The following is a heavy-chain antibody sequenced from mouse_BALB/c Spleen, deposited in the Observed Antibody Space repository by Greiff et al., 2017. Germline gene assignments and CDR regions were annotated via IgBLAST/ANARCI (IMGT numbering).Heavy chain of an antibody. J-gene: IGHJ3*01. V-gene: IGHV5-12-1*01. D-gene: IGHD3-1*01. CDR2: ISSGGGST. CDR1: GFAFSSYD. Sequence: EVKLMESGGGLVKPGGSLKLSCAASGFAFSSYDMSWVRQTPEKRLEWVAYISSGGGSTYYPDTVKGRFTISRDNAKNTLYLQMSSLKSEDTAMYYCARHEQLGLLSWFAYWGQGTLVTVSA. CDR3: ARHEQLGLLSWFAY.